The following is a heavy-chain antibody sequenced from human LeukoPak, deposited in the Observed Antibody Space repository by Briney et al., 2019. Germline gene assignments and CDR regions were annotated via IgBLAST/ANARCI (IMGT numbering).Heavy chain of an antibody. CDR3: ARQGYSGYDNTPVNWFDP. D-gene: IGHD5-12*01. CDR1: GGSISSYY. CDR2: IYYSGSS. J-gene: IGHJ5*02. V-gene: IGHV4-59*08. Sequence: SETLSLTCTVSGGSISSYYWSWIRQPPGKGLEWIGYIYYSGSSNYNPSLKSRVTISVDTSKNQFSLKLSSVTAADTAVYYCARQGYSGYDNTPVNWFDPWGQGTLVTVSS.